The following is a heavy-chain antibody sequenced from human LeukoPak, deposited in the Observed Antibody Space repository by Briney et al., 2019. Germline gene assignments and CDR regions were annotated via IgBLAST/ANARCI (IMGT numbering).Heavy chain of an antibody. D-gene: IGHD3/OR15-3a*01. J-gene: IGHJ5*02. CDR2: ISVSGGSP. Sequence: GGSLRLSCAASGFTFSSYAMMWVRQAPGKGLDWVSTISVSGGSPNYADSVKGRFTISRDNSENTLFLQMNSLRAEDTALYYCAKGLREYDFWSGYATWGQGTLVTVSS. V-gene: IGHV3-23*01. CDR1: GFTFSSYA. CDR3: AKGLREYDFWSGYAT.